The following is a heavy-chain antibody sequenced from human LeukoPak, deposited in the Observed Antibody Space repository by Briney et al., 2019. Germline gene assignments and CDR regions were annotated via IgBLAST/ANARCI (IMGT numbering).Heavy chain of an antibody. J-gene: IGHJ5*02. Sequence: SSETLSLTCTVSGGYISSYYWSWIRQPPGKGLEWIGYIYYSGSTNYNPSLKSRVTISVDTSKNQFSLKLSSVTAADTAVYYCARSRAFNSGAFDPWGQGSLVTVSS. V-gene: IGHV4-59*01. CDR1: GGYISSYY. D-gene: IGHD1-26*01. CDR2: IYYSGST. CDR3: ARSRAFNSGAFDP.